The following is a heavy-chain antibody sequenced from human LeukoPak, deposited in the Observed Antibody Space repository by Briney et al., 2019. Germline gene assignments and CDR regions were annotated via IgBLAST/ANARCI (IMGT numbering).Heavy chain of an antibody. V-gene: IGHV4-59*12. Sequence: PSETLSLTCTVSGGSSSSYYWSWILQPPGKALEWIGYIYYSGSTNYNPSLKSRVTISVDTSKNQFSLKLSSVTAADTAVYYCARDIGYCSSTSCLFDYWGQGTLVTVSS. D-gene: IGHD2-2*01. CDR2: IYYSGST. CDR3: ARDIGYCSSTSCLFDY. CDR1: GGSSSSYY. J-gene: IGHJ4*02.